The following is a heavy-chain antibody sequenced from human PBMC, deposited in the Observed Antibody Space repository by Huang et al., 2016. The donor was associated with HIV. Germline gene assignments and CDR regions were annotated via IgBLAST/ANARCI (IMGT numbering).Heavy chain of an antibody. Sequence: LVESGGGLVQPGGSLRLSCGGSTVTFTAVWLTWVRQPTGQGLEGVARIRQDGSEKFYLDSVKGRFNIARENGKKLLFLDMTSFQVDDTATYFCVTKASAMDVWGQGTTVIVSS. CDR2: IRQDGSEK. V-gene: IGHV3-7*01. J-gene: IGHJ6*02. CDR1: TVTFTAVW. CDR3: VTKASAMDV. D-gene: IGHD2-8*01.